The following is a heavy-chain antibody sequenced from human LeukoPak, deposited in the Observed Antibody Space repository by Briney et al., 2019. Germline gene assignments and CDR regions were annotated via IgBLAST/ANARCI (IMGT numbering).Heavy chain of an antibody. V-gene: IGHV1-2*02. CDR1: EYTFTGYY. CDR3: ASHYYDYIWGSYRPFDY. CDR2: INPHSGGT. D-gene: IGHD3-16*02. J-gene: IGHJ4*02. Sequence: ASVKVSCKASEYTFTGYYMHWVRQAPGQGLEWMGWINPHSGGTNNEQKFQGRVTMTRDTSISTAYMELSRLRSDDTAVYYCASHYYDYIWGSYRPFDYWGQGTLVTVSS.